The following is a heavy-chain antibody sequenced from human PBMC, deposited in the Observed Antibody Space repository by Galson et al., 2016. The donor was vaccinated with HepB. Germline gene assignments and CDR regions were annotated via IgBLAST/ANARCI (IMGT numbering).Heavy chain of an antibody. D-gene: IGHD3-3*01. CDR2: IRSSSSTI. J-gene: IGHJ6*02. V-gene: IGHV3-48*02. CDR1: GFTFSSYS. Sequence: SLRLSCAASGFTFSSYSMNWVRQAPGKGLEWVSYIRSSSSTIYYVDSVKGRFTISRDNAKNSLYLQMNSLRDEDMAVYYCARDRVSGDFWSGYYTGIGMDVWGQGTTVTVSS. CDR3: ARDRVSGDFWSGYYTGIGMDV.